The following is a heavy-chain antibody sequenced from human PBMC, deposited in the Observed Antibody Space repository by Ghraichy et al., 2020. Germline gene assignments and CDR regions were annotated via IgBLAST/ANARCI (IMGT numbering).Heavy chain of an antibody. CDR3: ARDQESGRTVVVPAARD. CDR1: GFTFSSYR. Sequence: GESLTLSCAASGFTFSSYRMNWVRQAPGKGLEWVSCINWNSASINYADSVKGRFTISRDNSKNSLYLQMNSLRAEDTAVYYCARDQESGRTVVVPAARDWGQGTLVIVSS. V-gene: IGHV3-21*06. D-gene: IGHD2-2*01. J-gene: IGHJ4*02. CDR2: INWNSASI.